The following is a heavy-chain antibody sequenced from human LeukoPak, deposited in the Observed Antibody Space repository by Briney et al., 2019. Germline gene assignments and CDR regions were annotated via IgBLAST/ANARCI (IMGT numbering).Heavy chain of an antibody. D-gene: IGHD3-10*01. CDR2: INPSGGST. CDR1: GYTFTNYY. J-gene: IGHJ4*02. V-gene: IGHV1-46*01. CDR3: VRERERRTYFI. Sequence: ASVKVSCKTSGYTFTNYYMHWVRQAPGQGLEWMGIINPSGGSTKYAQKFQGRVTMTRDTSTSTVYMELSSLRSEDSAMFYCVRERERRTYFIWGQGTLVTVSS.